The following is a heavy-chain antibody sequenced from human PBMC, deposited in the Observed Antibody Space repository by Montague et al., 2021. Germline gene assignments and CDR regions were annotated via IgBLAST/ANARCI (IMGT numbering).Heavy chain of an antibody. CDR2: MFYGGAT. Sequence: SEILSLTCTVSSGSIFHAHWSWVRQPPRKGLEWLGSMFYGGATSNNPSLKSRVTMSIDTSTNQFSLKLSFVTAADTAVYYCAKQDYFVSGTSYKGFDPWGQGILVTVSS. CDR1: SGSIFHAH. D-gene: IGHD3-10*01. CDR3: AKQDYFVSGTSYKGFDP. V-gene: IGHV4-59*08. J-gene: IGHJ5*02.